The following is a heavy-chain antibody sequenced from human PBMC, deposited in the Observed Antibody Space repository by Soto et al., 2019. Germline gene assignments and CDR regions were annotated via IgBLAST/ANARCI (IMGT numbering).Heavy chain of an antibody. CDR2: IFHGGST. Sequence: PSETLSLTCPISGAPITWGDYSWNWIRQPPGKGLEWIGYIFHGGSTYYNPSLRSRVTISVDRSRTQFSLKMTSMTAADTAVYYCARGRVVGPAAVMFNCLDPWGQGALVTVSS. D-gene: IGHD2-2*01. J-gene: IGHJ5*02. CDR3: ARGRVVGPAAVMFNCLDP. V-gene: IGHV4-30-2*01. CDR1: GAPITWGDYS.